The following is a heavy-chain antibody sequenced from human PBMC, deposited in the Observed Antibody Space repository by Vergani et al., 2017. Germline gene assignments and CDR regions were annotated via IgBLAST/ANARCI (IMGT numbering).Heavy chain of an antibody. Sequence: QVQLVESGGGLVKPGGSLRLSCAASGFTFSDYYMTWIRQASGKGLEWLSYVSGSSAYTNYADSVKGRFTISRDNAKNSLYLQMNSLRAEDTAVYYCARDLNSSAWYQVRYYYGMDVWGQGTTVTVSS. D-gene: IGHD6-19*01. V-gene: IGHV3-11*06. J-gene: IGHJ6*02. CDR2: VSGSSAYT. CDR3: ARDLNSSAWYQVRYYYGMDV. CDR1: GFTFSDYY.